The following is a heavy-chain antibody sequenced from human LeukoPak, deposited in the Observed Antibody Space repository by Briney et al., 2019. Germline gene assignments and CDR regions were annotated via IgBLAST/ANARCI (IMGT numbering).Heavy chain of an antibody. Sequence: PGGSLILSCAASGFTLSTYNMLWVRQTPGKGLEFLFYIKSGGNAVHYADSVKDRFTFSRDNAKNSLYLQMTGLRVEDSGIYYCARVGSRGDWFDYWGQGTRVTVSS. CDR2: IKSGGNAV. CDR3: ARVGSRGDWFDY. J-gene: IGHJ5*01. V-gene: IGHV3-48*01. D-gene: IGHD1-26*01. CDR1: GFTLSTYN.